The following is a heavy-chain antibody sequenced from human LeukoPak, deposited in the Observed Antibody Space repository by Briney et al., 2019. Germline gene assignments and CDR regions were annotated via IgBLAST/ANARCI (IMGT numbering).Heavy chain of an antibody. CDR1: GFTFSSYS. V-gene: IGHV3-21*01. CDR3: ARDRGRELIAAFDI. Sequence: GGSLRLSCAASGFTFSSYSMNWVRQAPGKGLEWVSSISSSSSYIYYADSVKGRFTISRDNAKNSLYLQMNSLRAEDTAVYYCARDRGRELIAAFDIWGQGTMVTVSS. J-gene: IGHJ3*02. D-gene: IGHD1-26*01. CDR2: ISSSSSYI.